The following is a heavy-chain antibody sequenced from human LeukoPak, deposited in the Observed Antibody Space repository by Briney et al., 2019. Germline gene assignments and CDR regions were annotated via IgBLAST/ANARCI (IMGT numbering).Heavy chain of an antibody. Sequence: SVKVSCKASGGTFSSYAISWVRQAPGQGLEWMGRINTNIGLPNYVQKFQGRVTVNADKSTSTAYMELSSLRSEDTAVYYCSRDVAAAIDAFDIWGKGTMVTLS. CDR2: INTNIGLP. CDR1: GGTFSSYA. CDR3: SRDVAAAIDAFDI. V-gene: IGHV1-69*04. J-gene: IGHJ3*02. D-gene: IGHD6-13*01.